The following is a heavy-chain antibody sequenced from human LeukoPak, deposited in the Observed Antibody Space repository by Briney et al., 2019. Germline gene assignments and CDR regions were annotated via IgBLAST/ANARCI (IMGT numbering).Heavy chain of an antibody. D-gene: IGHD3-10*01. CDR3: AKESSRLWFFHDY. J-gene: IGHJ4*02. CDR2: IRYDGSNK. V-gene: IGHV3-30*02. CDR1: GFTFNYYW. Sequence: PGGSLRLSCAASGFTFNYYWMTWVRQAPGKGLEWVAFIRYDGSNKYYADSVKGRFTISRDNSKNTLYLQMNSLRAEDTAVYYCAKESSRLWFFHDYWGQGTLVTVSS.